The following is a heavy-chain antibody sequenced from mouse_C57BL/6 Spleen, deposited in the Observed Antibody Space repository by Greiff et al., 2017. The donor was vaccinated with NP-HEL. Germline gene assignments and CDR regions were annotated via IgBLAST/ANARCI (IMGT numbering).Heavy chain of an antibody. V-gene: IGHV5-16*01. J-gene: IGHJ1*03. CDR1: GFTFSDYY. Sequence: VQLVESEGGLVQPGSSMKLSCTASGFTFSDYYMAWVRQVPEKGLEWVANITYDGSSTYYLDSLKSRFIISIDNAKNILYLQMSSLKSEDTATYDCARGPSYYYGSSYGYFDVWGTGTTVTVSS. CDR3: ARGPSYYYGSSYGYFDV. CDR2: ITYDGSST. D-gene: IGHD1-1*01.